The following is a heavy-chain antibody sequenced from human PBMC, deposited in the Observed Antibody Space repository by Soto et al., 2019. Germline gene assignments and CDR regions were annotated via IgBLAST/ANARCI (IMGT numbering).Heavy chain of an antibody. D-gene: IGHD3-3*01. V-gene: IGHV3-30-3*01. CDR2: ISYDGSNK. CDR3: ARDGRITIFGVVTYFDY. Sequence: VQLVESGGGLVKPGGSLRLSCAASGFTFSSYAMHWVRQAPGKGLEWVAVISYDGSNKYYADSVKGRFTISRDNSKNTLYLQMNSLRAEDTAVYYCARDGRITIFGVVTYFDYWGQGTLVTVSS. CDR1: GFTFSSYA. J-gene: IGHJ4*02.